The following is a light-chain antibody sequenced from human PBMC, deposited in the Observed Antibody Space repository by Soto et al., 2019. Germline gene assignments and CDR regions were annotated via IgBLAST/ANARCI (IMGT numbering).Light chain of an antibody. V-gene: IGKV3-15*01. CDR3: QQYNNWQWT. J-gene: IGKJ1*01. CDR2: GAS. Sequence: EIRLTQSPATLSVSPGGRATVSCRASQSISDTLAWYQQKPGQAPRLLIYGASKRATGFPARFSGSGSGTDFTLTISSLQSEDFAVYYCQQYNNWQWTFGQGTKVDIK. CDR1: QSISDT.